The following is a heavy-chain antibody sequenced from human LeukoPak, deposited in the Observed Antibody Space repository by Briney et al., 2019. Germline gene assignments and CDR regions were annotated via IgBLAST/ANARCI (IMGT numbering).Heavy chain of an antibody. CDR1: GFAFSTYA. CDR2: ISPSSGST. D-gene: IGHD1-26*01. V-gene: IGHV3-23*01. J-gene: IGHJ4*02. Sequence: GGSLRLSCAASGFAFSTYAMNWVRQAPGKGLEWVSTISPSSGSTYYADSVKGRFTISRDNSKNTLYLQMNTLRAEDTAVYYCAKERWELQTIDYWGQGTLVTVSS. CDR3: AKERWELQTIDY.